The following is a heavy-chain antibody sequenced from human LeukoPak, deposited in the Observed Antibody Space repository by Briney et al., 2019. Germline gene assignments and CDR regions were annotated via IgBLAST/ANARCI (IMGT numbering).Heavy chain of an antibody. V-gene: IGHV3-7*01. J-gene: IGHJ3*02. CDR3: ARDSGYPRAHGFDI. D-gene: IGHD3-22*01. Sequence: GGSLRLSCAASGFTFSSSWMSWVRQAPGKGLEWVANIKQDGSEKYYVDSVKGRFTISRDNAKNSLYLQMNSLRAEDTAVYYCARDSGYPRAHGFDIWGQGTMVTVSS. CDR1: GFTFSSSW. CDR2: IKQDGSEK.